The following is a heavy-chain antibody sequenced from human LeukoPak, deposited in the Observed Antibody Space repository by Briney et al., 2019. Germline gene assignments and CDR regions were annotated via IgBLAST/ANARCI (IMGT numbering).Heavy chain of an antibody. CDR2: ISSSGSTI. CDR1: GFTFSSYE. V-gene: IGHV3-48*03. CDR3: ARETRSWFDP. D-gene: IGHD2-2*01. J-gene: IGHJ5*02. Sequence: GGSLRLSCAASGFTFSSYEMNWVRQAPGKGLEWVSYISSSGSTIYYADSVKGRFTISRDNAKNSLYLQMNSLRAEDTAVYYCARETRSWFDPWGQGTLVTVSS.